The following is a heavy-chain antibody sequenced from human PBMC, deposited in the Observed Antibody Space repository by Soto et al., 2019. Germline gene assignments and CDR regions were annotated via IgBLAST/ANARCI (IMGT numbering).Heavy chain of an antibody. CDR1: GGTFSSYA. D-gene: IGHD3-22*01. J-gene: IGHJ4*02. CDR3: ARERGNYYDSSGYSSGPYYFDY. CDR2: IIPIFGTA. V-gene: IGHV1-69*13. Sequence: ASVKVSCKASGGTFSSYAISWVRQAPGQGLEWMGGIIPIFGTANYAQQFQGRVTITADESTSTAYMELSSLRSEDTAVYYCARERGNYYDSSGYSSGPYYFDYWGQGTLVTVSS.